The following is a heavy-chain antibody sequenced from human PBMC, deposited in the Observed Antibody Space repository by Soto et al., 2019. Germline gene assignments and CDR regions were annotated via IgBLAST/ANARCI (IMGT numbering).Heavy chain of an antibody. Sequence: ASVKVSGKASGYTFTDYYMHWVRQAPGQGFEWVGGINPESGNPKYVPKFQGRVTVTRDTSTSTAYMELNRLTSDDTAVYYCASEDCRNTNCLKGFDYWGQGTLVTVSS. D-gene: IGHD2-15*01. V-gene: IGHV1-2*02. CDR3: ASEDCRNTNCLKGFDY. J-gene: IGHJ4*02. CDR2: INPESGNP. CDR1: GYTFTDYY.